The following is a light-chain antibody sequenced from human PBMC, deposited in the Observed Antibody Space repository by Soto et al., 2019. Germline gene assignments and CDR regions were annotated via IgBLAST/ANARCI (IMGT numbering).Light chain of an antibody. CDR2: GVT. J-gene: IGLJ1*01. V-gene: IGLV2-14*01. CDR1: GSDIGAYNY. CDR3: SSFTTNYFYV. Sequence: QSALTQPASVSGSPGQSITISCTGTGSDIGAYNYVSWYQQHPGKAPKLIIHGVTHRPPGVSTRFSASKSAYTASLTISGLQAEDEADYYCSSFTTNYFYVFGPGTKLTVL.